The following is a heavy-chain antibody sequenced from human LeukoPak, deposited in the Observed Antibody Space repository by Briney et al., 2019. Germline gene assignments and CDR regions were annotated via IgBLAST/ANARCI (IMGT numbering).Heavy chain of an antibody. Sequence: GGSLRLSCAASGFTFSMFWLSWVRQAPGKGLEWVANIKEDGSEKYYVDSVKGRFTISRDNAKNSLYLHMNSLRGEDTAVYCCVRNSPYIGNGGYWGQGTLVTVSS. CDR1: GFTFSMFW. CDR3: VRNSPYIGNGGY. V-gene: IGHV3-7*04. D-gene: IGHD4-23*01. J-gene: IGHJ4*02. CDR2: IKEDGSEK.